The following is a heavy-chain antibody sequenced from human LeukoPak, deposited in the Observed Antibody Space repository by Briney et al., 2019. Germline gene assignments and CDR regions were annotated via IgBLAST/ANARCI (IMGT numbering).Heavy chain of an antibody. CDR3: ARGRASQDIVVVVAASDRRAFDI. V-gene: IGHV4-34*01. CDR1: GGSFSGYY. J-gene: IGHJ3*02. Sequence: SETLSLTCAVYGGSFSGYYWSWIRQPPGKGLEWIGEINHSGSTNYNPSLKSRVTISVDTSKNQFSLKLSSVTAADTAVYYCARGRASQDIVVVVAASDRRAFDIWGQGTMVTVSS. D-gene: IGHD2-15*01. CDR2: INHSGST.